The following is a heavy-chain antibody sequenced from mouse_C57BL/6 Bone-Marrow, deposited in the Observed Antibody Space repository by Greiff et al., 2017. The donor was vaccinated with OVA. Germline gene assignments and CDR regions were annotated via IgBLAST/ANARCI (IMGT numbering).Heavy chain of an antibody. CDR3: AYPSPGYYGSSSWFAY. Sequence: EVKLVESGGGLVKPGGSLKLSCAASGFTFSSYTMSWVRQTPEQRLEWVATISGGGGNTYYPDSVKGRFTISRDNAKNTLYLQRSSLRSEDTALYYCAYPSPGYYGSSSWFAYWGQGTLVTVSA. CDR2: ISGGGGNT. J-gene: IGHJ3*01. CDR1: GFTFSSYT. D-gene: IGHD1-1*01. V-gene: IGHV5-9*01.